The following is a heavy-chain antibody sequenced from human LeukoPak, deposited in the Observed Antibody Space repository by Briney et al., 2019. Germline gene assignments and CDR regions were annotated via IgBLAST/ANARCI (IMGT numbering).Heavy chain of an antibody. D-gene: IGHD3-9*01. J-gene: IGHJ5*02. CDR2: FYYSGTS. Sequence: SETLSLTCTVSGGSISSSNYYWGWIRQPPGKGLEWIGSFYYSGTSYYNPSLKSQVTMSADTSKNQLSLELRSVTAADTAVYYCARSYDILTGYYHNWFDPWGQGTLVTVSS. V-gene: IGHV4-39*07. CDR1: GGSISSSNYY. CDR3: ARSYDILTGYYHNWFDP.